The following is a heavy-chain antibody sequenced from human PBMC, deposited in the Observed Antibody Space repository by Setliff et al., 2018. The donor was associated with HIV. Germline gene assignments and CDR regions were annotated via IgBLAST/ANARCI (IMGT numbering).Heavy chain of an antibody. Sequence: PSETLSLTCTVSGGSIGSGGYYWSWIRQHPGKGLEWIGYIYYSGSTYYNPSLKRRLSISVDTSKNQFSLKLSSVTAADTAVYYCARSTYYFDSSGYKYNWFDPWGQGTRVTVSS. CDR3: ARSTYYFDSSGYKYNWFDP. V-gene: IGHV4-31*03. J-gene: IGHJ5*02. CDR2: IYYSGST. CDR1: GGSIGSGGYY. D-gene: IGHD3-22*01.